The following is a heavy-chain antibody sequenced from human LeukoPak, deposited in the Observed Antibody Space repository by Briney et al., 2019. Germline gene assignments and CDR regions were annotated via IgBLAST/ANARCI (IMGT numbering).Heavy chain of an antibody. CDR1: GIAINPLF. CDR2: IYPGDST. D-gene: IGHD6-13*01. J-gene: IGHJ2*01. CDR3: ARVYSSSWYHWYFDL. V-gene: IGHV3-66*01. Sequence: GGSLRLSCAASGIAINPLFMSWVRQAPGKGLEWVSLIYPGDSTYYADSVKGRFTMSRDNSKNTLYLQMNSLRVEDTAVYYCARVYSSSWYHWYFDLWGRGTLVTVSS.